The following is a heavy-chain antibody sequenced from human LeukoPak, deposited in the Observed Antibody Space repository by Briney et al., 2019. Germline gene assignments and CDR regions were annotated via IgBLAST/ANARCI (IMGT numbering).Heavy chain of an antibody. D-gene: IGHD1-26*01. CDR2: ISTSSSYI. CDR3: ARDFGQWQLNGGYYFDY. CDR1: AFTFSSYS. V-gene: IGHV3-21*01. Sequence: GGSLRLSCAASAFTFSSYSMNWVRQAPGKGLEWVSFISTSSSYIHYADSVKGRFTISRDNAKNSLYLQMNSLRAEDTAVYYCARDFGQWQLNGGYYFDYWGQGTLVTVSS. J-gene: IGHJ4*02.